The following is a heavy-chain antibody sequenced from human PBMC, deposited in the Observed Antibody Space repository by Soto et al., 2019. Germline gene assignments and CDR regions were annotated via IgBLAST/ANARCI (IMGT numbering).Heavy chain of an antibody. Sequence: SETLSLTCAVYGGSFSGYYWSWIRQPPGKGLEWIGEINHSGSTNYNPSLKSRVTISVDTSKNQFSLKLSSVTAADTAVYYCARGGPQQIKWLLLGGDAFDIWGQGTMVTVSS. CDR1: GGSFSGYY. CDR3: ARGGPQQIKWLLLGGDAFDI. V-gene: IGHV4-34*01. D-gene: IGHD6-19*01. CDR2: INHSGST. J-gene: IGHJ3*02.